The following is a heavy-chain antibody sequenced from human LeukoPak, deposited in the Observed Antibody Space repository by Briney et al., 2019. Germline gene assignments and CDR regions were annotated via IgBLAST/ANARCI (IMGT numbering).Heavy chain of an antibody. CDR2: IIPIFGTA. D-gene: IGHD7-27*01. V-gene: IGHV1-69*06. J-gene: IGHJ5*02. CDR1: GGTFSSYV. CDR3: ARILGPDWFDP. Sequence: GASVKVSCKASGGTFSSYVISWVRQAPGQGLEWMGGIIPIFGTANYAQKSQGRVTITADKSTSTAYMELSSLRSEDTAVYYCARILGPDWFDPWGQGTLVTVSS.